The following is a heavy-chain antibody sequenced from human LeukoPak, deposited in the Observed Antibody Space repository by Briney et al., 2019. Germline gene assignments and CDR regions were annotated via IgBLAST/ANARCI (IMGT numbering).Heavy chain of an antibody. Sequence: GGSLRLSCAASGFTFSAYEMNWVRQAPGKGLEWISYISNSGNTKYYADSVKGRFSISRDNANNSVYLQMNNLRAEDTAVYYCAAVIDYWGQGTLVTVSS. J-gene: IGHJ4*02. CDR2: ISNSGNTK. CDR3: AAVIDY. V-gene: IGHV3-48*03. CDR1: GFTFSAYE.